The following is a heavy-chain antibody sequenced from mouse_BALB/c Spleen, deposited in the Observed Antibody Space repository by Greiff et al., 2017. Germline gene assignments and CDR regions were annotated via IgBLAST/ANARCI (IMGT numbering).Heavy chain of an antibody. CDR2: IDPENGNT. CDR3: ARYRYYAMDY. J-gene: IGHJ4*01. CDR1: GFNIKDYY. D-gene: IGHD2-14*01. V-gene: IGHV14-1*02. Sequence: VQLQQSGAELVRPGALVKLSCKASGFNIKDYYMHWVKQRPEQGLEWIGWIDPENGNTIYDPKFQGKASITADTSSNTAYLQLSSLTSEDTAVYYCARYRYYAMDYWGQGTSVTVSS.